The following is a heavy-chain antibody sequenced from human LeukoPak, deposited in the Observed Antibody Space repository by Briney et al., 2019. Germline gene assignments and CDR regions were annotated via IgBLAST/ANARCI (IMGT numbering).Heavy chain of an antibody. D-gene: IGHD1-26*01. CDR3: ARGGSLYSGSYYGGVGY. V-gene: IGHV1-18*01. CDR2: ISAYNGNT. Sequence: ASVKVSCKASGYTFTSYGISWVRQAPGQGLEWMGWISAYNGNTNYAQKLQGRVTMTTDTSTSTAYMELRSLRSDDTAVYYCARGGSLYSGSYYGGVGYWGQGTLVTVSS. J-gene: IGHJ4*02. CDR1: GYTFTSYG.